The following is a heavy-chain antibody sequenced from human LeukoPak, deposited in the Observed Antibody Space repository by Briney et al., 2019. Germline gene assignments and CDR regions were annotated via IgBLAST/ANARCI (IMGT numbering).Heavy chain of an antibody. CDR2: IYYSGGT. J-gene: IGHJ3*02. Sequence: PSETLSLTCTVSGGSISSYYWSWIRQPPGKELEWIGYIYYSGGTNYNPSLKSRVTISVDTSKNQFSLKLSSVTAADTAVYYCARVVLGAFGIWGQGTMVTVSS. D-gene: IGHD3-16*01. CDR3: ARVVLGAFGI. CDR1: GGSISSYY. V-gene: IGHV4-59*01.